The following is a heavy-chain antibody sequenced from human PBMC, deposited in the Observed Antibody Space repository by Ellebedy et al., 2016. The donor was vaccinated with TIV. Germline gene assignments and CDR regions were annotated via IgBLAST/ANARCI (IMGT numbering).Heavy chain of an antibody. CDR1: GFTLNNYA. J-gene: IGHJ4*02. CDR2: ITGDTGTT. Sequence: GGSLRLSCAASGFTLNNYATTWIRQAAGEGLEWVSAITGDTGTTYYADSVKGRFTISRDNSRNTLYLQMNSLRVEDTALYYCVKGASSGSWVTMEYWGQGALVTVSS. V-gene: IGHV3-23*01. CDR3: VKGASSGSWVTMEY. D-gene: IGHD6-13*01.